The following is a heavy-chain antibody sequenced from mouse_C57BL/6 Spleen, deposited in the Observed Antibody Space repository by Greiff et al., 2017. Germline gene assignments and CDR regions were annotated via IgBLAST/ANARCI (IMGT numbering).Heavy chain of an antibody. CDR3: ARERGYDYDVGYYAMDY. V-gene: IGHV1-9*01. CDR2: ILPGSGST. J-gene: IGHJ4*01. Sequence: QVQLQQSGAELMKPGASVKLSCKATGYTFTGYWIEWVKQRPGHGLEWIGEILPGSGSTNYNEKFKGKATFTADTSSNTAYMQLCRLTTEDTAIYYCARERGYDYDVGYYAMDYWGQGTSVTVSS. D-gene: IGHD2-4*01. CDR1: GYTFTGYW.